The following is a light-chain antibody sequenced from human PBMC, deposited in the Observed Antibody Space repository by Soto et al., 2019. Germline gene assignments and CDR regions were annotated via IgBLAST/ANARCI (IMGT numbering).Light chain of an antibody. CDR3: TSYVGSNNSVV. CDR1: SSDVDFHNY. CDR2: EVN. J-gene: IGLJ2*01. V-gene: IGLV2-8*01. Sequence: QSALTQPPSASGSPGQSVTISCTGTSSDVDFHNYVSWYQQHPGKAPTLMIYEVNKRPSGVPDRFSGSNSANTASLTVSGLQPDDEADYYCTSYVGSNNSVVFGGGTKLTVL.